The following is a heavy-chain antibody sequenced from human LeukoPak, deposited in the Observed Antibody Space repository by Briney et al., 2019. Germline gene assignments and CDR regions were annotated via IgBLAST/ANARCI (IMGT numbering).Heavy chain of an antibody. V-gene: IGHV4-39*01. CDR2: IYYSGST. Sequence: SETLSLTCTVSGGSISSSSNYWGWIRQPPGKGLEWIGSIYYSGSTYYNPSLKSRVTISVDTSKNQFSLKLSSVTAADTAVYYCARRMGSALYYDKNWFDPWGQGTLVTVSS. CDR3: ARRMGSALYYDKNWFDP. J-gene: IGHJ5*02. CDR1: GGSISSSSNY. D-gene: IGHD3-9*01.